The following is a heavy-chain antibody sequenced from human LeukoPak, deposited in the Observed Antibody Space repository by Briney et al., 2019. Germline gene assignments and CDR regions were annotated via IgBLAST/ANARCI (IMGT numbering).Heavy chain of an antibody. D-gene: IGHD3-10*01. CDR1: GFTFSSYG. Sequence: GRSLRLSCAASGFTFSSYGMHWVRQAPGKGLEWVAVIWYDGSNKYYADSVKGRFTISRDNSKNTLYLQMNSLRAEVTAVYYCARDGGGATYYYGSGSYYFNGMDVWGKGTTVTVSS. CDR2: IWYDGSNK. J-gene: IGHJ6*04. CDR3: ARDGGGATYYYGSGSYYFNGMDV. V-gene: IGHV3-33*01.